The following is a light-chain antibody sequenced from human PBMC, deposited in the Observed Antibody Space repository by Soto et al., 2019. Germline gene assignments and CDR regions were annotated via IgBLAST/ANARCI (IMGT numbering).Light chain of an antibody. J-gene: IGKJ1*01. Sequence: EIVLTQSPGTLSLTPGERATLSCRASQSVSGSYLAWYQQKPGQAPRLLIDGASARATGIPDRFSGSGSGTDFTLTISILEPEDFAVYYCQHYGNSLWTFGQGTKVDIK. CDR1: QSVSGSY. CDR2: GAS. V-gene: IGKV3-20*01. CDR3: QHYGNSLWT.